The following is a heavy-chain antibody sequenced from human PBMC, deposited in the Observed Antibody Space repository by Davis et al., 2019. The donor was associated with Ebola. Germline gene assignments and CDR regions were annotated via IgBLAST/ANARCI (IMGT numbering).Heavy chain of an antibody. CDR1: GFTFSSYA. V-gene: IGHV3-7*01. CDR3: ASSYGMDV. J-gene: IGHJ6*04. CDR2: IKQDGSEK. Sequence: GGSLRLSCAASGFTFSSYAMSWVRQAPGKGLEWVANIKQDGSEKYYVDSVKGRFTISRDNDKNSLSLQMNSLRAEDTAVYYCASSYGMDVWGKGTTVTVSS.